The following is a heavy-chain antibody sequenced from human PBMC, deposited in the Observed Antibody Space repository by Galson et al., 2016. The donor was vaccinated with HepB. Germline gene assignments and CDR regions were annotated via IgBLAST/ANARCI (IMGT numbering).Heavy chain of an antibody. CDR2: IGATNGYT. V-gene: IGHV3-23*01. D-gene: IGHD6-6*01. J-gene: IGHJ4*02. CDR1: GFTFSDSA. CDR3: AKERSSYFDY. Sequence: SLRLSCAASGFTFSDSAMNWVRQAPGKGLEWVSAIGATNGYTYYADSVKGRFTISRDNSKNTLDLQMNSLRAEDTAVYYCAKERSSYFDYWGREPWSPSPQ.